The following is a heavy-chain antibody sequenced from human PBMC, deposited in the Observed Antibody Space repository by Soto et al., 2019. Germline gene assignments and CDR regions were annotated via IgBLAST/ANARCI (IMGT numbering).Heavy chain of an antibody. CDR2: VSGSGGST. J-gene: IGHJ4*02. D-gene: IGHD6-13*01. CDR1: GFTFSSYT. CDR3: ARRGPGTYVGY. V-gene: IGHV3-23*01. Sequence: EVQLLESGGGLVQPGGSLRLSCAASGFTFSSYTMRWVRQAPGQGLEWASAVSGSGGSTYSADSVKGRFTISRDNSKNTLYLQMNSLRAEDTAVYYCARRGPGTYVGYWGQGTLVTVSS.